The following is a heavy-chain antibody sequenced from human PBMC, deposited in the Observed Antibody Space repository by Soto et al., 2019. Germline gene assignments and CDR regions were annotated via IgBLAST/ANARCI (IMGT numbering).Heavy chain of an antibody. Sequence: PSDTLSLTCSVSVVSINSIIYFLCFFRQPPGNGLEWIGSIYYSGSTYYNPSLRSRVTISVDTSKNQFSLKMSSVTAADTAVFYCARHYSSGSSNWFEHWGQGNLVHVSS. CDR1: VVSINSIIYF. V-gene: IGHV4-39*01. D-gene: IGHD6-19*01. CDR3: ARHYSSGSSNWFEH. CDR2: IYYSGST. J-gene: IGHJ5*02.